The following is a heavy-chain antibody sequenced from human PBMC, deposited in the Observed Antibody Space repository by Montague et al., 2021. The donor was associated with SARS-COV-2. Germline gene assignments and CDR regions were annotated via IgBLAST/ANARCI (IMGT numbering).Heavy chain of an antibody. D-gene: IGHD3-22*01. CDR1: GFTFSSYD. CDR2: IGTAGDP. Sequence: SLRLSCAASGFTFSSYDMHWVRQATGKGLEWVSAIGTAGDPYYPGSVKGRFTISRENAKNSLYLQMNSLRAGDTAVYYCARGRLDSSGYYFDYWGQGTLVTVFS. J-gene: IGHJ4*02. CDR3: ARGRLDSSGYYFDY. V-gene: IGHV3-13*05.